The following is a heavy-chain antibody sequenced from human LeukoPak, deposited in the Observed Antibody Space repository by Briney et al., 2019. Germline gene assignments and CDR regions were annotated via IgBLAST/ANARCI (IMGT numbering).Heavy chain of an antibody. J-gene: IGHJ5*02. CDR3: ARALMTLVRGVPRTTWFDP. Sequence: ASETLSLTCGVFGGSFSGYYWTWVRQAPGKGLEWIAEISESGTTNYNASLNNRVTLSVDTSKNQFSLKMTSLTAADTGVFYCARALMTLVRGVPRTTWFDPWGQGTLVTVSS. V-gene: IGHV4-34*01. CDR2: ISESGTT. CDR1: GGSFSGYY. D-gene: IGHD3-10*01.